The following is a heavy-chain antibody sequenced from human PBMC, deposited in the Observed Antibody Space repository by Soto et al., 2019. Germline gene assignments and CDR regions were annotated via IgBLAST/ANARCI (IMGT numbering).Heavy chain of an antibody. CDR3: ARVYLGISSIFLLVIIEPYYYGMDV. CDR2: ITPNSGGT. D-gene: IGHD3-9*01. Sequence: ASVTVSCQASGYTLLGYYMHWVRQATGKGLEWMGWITPNSGGTNYAQKFQGRVTMTRDTSISTAYMELSRLRSDDTAVYYCARVYLGISSIFLLVIIEPYYYGMDVWGQGTTVTVSS. V-gene: IGHV1-2*02. CDR1: GYTLLGYY. J-gene: IGHJ6*02.